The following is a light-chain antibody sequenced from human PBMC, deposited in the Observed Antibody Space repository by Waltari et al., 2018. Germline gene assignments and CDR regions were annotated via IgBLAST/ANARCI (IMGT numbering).Light chain of an antibody. J-gene: IGKJ2*01. V-gene: IGKV4-1*01. Sequence: DIVMTQSPDSLAVSLGERASINCKSSQSVLYRSNNYNYLAWYQQKPGQPPQLLIYGASTRESGVPDRFGGSGSGTHFTLTISSLQAEYVAVYYCQQYYESPYTFGQGTKLEIK. CDR2: GAS. CDR1: QSVLYRSNNYNY. CDR3: QQYYESPYT.